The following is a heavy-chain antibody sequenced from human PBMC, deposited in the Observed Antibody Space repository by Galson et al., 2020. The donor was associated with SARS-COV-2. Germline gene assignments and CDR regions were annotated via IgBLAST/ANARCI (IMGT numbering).Heavy chain of an antibody. CDR2: TYWDDDK. CDR1: GFSLSNSGVG. Sequence: SGPTLVKPTQTLTLTCTFTGFSLSNSGVGVRWIRQPPGKALEWLALTYWDDDKRYSPSQKSKHTINKDTSKNQVVLTMTNMDPVDTAEYYCAHIASSSWYHYYLGRLTWFDPWGQGTLVTVS. J-gene: IGHJ5*02. V-gene: IGHV2-5*02. D-gene: IGHD6-13*01. CDR3: AHIASSSWYHYYLGRLTWFDP.